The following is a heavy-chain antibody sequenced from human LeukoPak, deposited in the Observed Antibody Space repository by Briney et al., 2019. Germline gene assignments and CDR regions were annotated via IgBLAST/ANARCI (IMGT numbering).Heavy chain of an antibody. CDR2: IYENGGTT. V-gene: IGHV3-23*01. CDR3: AKDFRIGYSAHFDY. Sequence: GGSLRLSCVDSGFTFRSHAMSWVRQAPEKGLEFVSGIYENGGTTYYADSVKGRFSISRDNSKNTLYLQMDSLRGEDTAVYYCAKDFRIGYSAHFDYWGQGALVTVSS. CDR1: GFTFRSHA. J-gene: IGHJ4*02. D-gene: IGHD2-21*01.